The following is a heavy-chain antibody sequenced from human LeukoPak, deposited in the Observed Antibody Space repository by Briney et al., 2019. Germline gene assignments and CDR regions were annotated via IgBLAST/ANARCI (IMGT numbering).Heavy chain of an antibody. Sequence: GRSLRLSCAASGFTFSSYAMHWVRQAPGKGLEWVAVISYDGSNKYYADSVKGRFTISRDNSKNTLYLQMNSLRAEDTAVYYCAKRPCGGDCYHYFDYWGQGTLVTVSS. CDR3: AKRPCGGDCYHYFDY. CDR1: GFTFSSYA. V-gene: IGHV3-30-3*01. CDR2: ISYDGSNK. D-gene: IGHD2-21*02. J-gene: IGHJ4*02.